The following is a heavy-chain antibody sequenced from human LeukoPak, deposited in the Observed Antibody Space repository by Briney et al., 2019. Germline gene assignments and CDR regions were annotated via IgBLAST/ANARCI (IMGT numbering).Heavy chain of an antibody. Sequence: GGSLRLSCAASGFTFSSYSMSWVRQAPGKGLEWVSSISSSSSYIYYADSVKGRFTISRDNAKNPLYLQMNSLRAEDTAVYYCAREGESYDFWSGHKGYYFDYWGQGTLVTVSS. D-gene: IGHD3-3*01. CDR1: GFTFSSYS. V-gene: IGHV3-21*01. J-gene: IGHJ4*02. CDR2: ISSSSSYI. CDR3: AREGESYDFWSGHKGYYFDY.